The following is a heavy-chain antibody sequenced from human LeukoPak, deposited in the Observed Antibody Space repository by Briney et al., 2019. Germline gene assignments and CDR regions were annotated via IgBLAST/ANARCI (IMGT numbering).Heavy chain of an antibody. CDR3: AKDLPDYGDYIEGY. CDR1: GFSFSSFA. CDR2: ISGSGGST. Sequence: GGSLRLSCAASGFSFSSFAMSWVRQAPGKGLEWVSTISGSGGSTNYADSVKGRFTFSRDNSKNTLYLQMNSLRAEDTAVYYCAKDLPDYGDYIEGYWGQGTLVTVSS. D-gene: IGHD4-17*01. J-gene: IGHJ4*02. V-gene: IGHV3-23*01.